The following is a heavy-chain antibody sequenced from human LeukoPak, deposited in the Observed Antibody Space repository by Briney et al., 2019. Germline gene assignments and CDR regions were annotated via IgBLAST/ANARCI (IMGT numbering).Heavy chain of an antibody. CDR2: INHSGST. J-gene: IGHJ4*02. D-gene: IGHD4-11*01. CDR3: ARGSISNTFDFDY. Sequence: KTSETLSLTCAVYGGSFSDYYWSWIRQPPGEGLEWIGEINHSGSTNYNPSLKSRVTISIDTSKNQFSLKLSSVTAADTAVYYCARGSISNTFDFDYWGQGTLVTVSS. CDR1: GGSFSDYY. V-gene: IGHV4-34*01.